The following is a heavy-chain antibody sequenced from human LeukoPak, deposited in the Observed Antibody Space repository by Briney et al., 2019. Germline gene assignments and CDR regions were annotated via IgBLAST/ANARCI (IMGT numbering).Heavy chain of an antibody. CDR2: MNPNSGDT. CDR1: GYTFTHYD. Sequence: ASVKVSCKASGYTFTHYDINWVRQAAGQGLEGVGWMNPNSGDTGSAPQFQGRVTLTRNTSISTAYLDLSSLRSEDTAVYYCNTNYYDRTGYSLIIWGQGTLVTVSS. CDR3: NTNYYDRTGYSLII. J-gene: IGHJ3*02. V-gene: IGHV1-8*03. D-gene: IGHD3-22*01.